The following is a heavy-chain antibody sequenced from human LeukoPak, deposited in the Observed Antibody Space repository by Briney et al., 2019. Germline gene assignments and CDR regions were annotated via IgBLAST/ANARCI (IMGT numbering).Heavy chain of an antibody. CDR1: GGSFSGYY. D-gene: IGHD3-10*01. V-gene: IGHV4-34*01. Sequence: SETLSLTCAVYGGSFSGYYWSWIRQPPGKGLEWIGEINHSGSTNYNPSLKSRVTISVDTSKNQFSLELSSVTAADTAVYYCARNGDGLLWFGEFYYWGQGTLVTVSS. CDR2: INHSGST. CDR3: ARNGDGLLWFGEFYY. J-gene: IGHJ4*02.